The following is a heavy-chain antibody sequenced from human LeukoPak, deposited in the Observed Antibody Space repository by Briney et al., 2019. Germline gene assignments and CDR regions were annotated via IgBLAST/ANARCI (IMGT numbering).Heavy chain of an antibody. CDR2: LYYNRGA. J-gene: IGHJ4*02. Sequence: SETLSLTCTVSGGSICGYYWSWSRQAPGKGVEWIGNLYYNRGAWFKSFLKSRVTTSVDTSKNEFSLKLSSVTAADTAVYYCARWSDCGGDCHILDYWGQGILVTVSS. V-gene: IGHV4-59*01. CDR1: GGSICGYY. D-gene: IGHD2-21*02. CDR3: ARWSDCGGDCHILDY.